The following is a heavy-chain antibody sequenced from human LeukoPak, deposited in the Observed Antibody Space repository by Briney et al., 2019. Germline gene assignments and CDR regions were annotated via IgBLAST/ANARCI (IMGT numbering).Heavy chain of an antibody. CDR2: ISSSSSYI. CDR3: ARDGDSGSYYYFDY. CDR1: GFTFSSYS. V-gene: IGHV3-21*01. Sequence: PGGSLRLSCAASGFTFSSYSMNWVRQAPGKGLEWVSSISSSSSYIYYADSVKGRFTISRDNAKNSLYLQINSLRAEDTAVYYCARDGDSGSYYYFDYWGQGTLVTVSS. D-gene: IGHD1-26*01. J-gene: IGHJ4*02.